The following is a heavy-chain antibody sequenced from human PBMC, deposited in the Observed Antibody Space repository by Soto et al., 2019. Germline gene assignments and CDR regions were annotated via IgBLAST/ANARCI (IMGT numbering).Heavy chain of an antibody. Sequence: QVQLQESGPGLVKPSETLSLTCTVSGGSVSSGSYYWSWIRQPPGKGLEWIGYIYYNGSTNYNPSLKSRVTISVDRSKNQFSLKLSSVTAADTAVYYCARDSGSYYGAGDYWGQGTLVTVSS. V-gene: IGHV4-61*01. CDR2: IYYNGST. CDR3: ARDSGSYYGAGDY. J-gene: IGHJ4*02. D-gene: IGHD1-26*01. CDR1: GGSVSSGSYY.